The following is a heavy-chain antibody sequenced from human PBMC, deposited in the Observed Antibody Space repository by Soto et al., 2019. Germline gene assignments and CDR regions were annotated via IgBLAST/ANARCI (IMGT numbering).Heavy chain of an antibody. D-gene: IGHD2-21*01. CDR1: GFTFSNYW. Sequence: PGGSLRLSCAASGFTFSNYWMHWVRQGPGKGLVWVSRINSDGSSTSYAESVKGRLTISRDNAKNTLYLQMSSLRAEDTAVYYCAIGYCGGSSCNPGGNFEYWGQGSLVTVSS. CDR2: INSDGSST. V-gene: IGHV3-74*01. CDR3: AIGYCGGSSCNPGGNFEY. J-gene: IGHJ4*02.